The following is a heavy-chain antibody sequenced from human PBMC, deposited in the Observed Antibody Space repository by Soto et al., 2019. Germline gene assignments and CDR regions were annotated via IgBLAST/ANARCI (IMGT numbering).Heavy chain of an antibody. CDR3: AKDRQAYDFWSGYYGDWFDP. V-gene: IGHV3-23*01. D-gene: IGHD3-3*01. CDR2: IGGSGGST. Sequence: VQLLESGGGLVQPGGSLRLSCAASGFTFSTYVMVWVRQAPGKGLEWVSAIGGSGGSTYYADSVQGRFTITRDNSKNTLYLQMNSLRAEDTAVYYCAKDRQAYDFWSGYYGDWFDPWGQGTLVTVSS. J-gene: IGHJ5*02. CDR1: GFTFSTYV.